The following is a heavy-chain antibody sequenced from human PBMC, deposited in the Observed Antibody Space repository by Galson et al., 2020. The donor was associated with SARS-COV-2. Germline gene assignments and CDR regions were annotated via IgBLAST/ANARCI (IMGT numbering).Heavy chain of an antibody. CDR1: GYTLTELS. D-gene: IGHD2-2*02. Sequence: ASVKVSCKVSGYTLTELSIHWLRQAPAKGLEWMGGFDPEDGETIYAQKFQGRVTMTEDTSTDTAYMALSSLRSEDTAVYYCATSSPHCSSTSCYTNWFDPWGQGTLVTVSS. V-gene: IGHV1-24*01. CDR2: FDPEDGET. CDR3: ATSSPHCSSTSCYTNWFDP. J-gene: IGHJ5*02.